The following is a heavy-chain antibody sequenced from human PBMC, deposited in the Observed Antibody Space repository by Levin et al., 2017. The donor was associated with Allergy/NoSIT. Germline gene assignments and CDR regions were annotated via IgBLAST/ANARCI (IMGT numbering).Heavy chain of an antibody. V-gene: IGHV3-66*01. Sequence: PGGSLRLSCAASGFTVSSNYMSWVRQAPGKGLEWVSVIYSGGSTYYADSVKGRFTISRDNSKNTLYLQMNSLRAEDTAVYYCARDNPRPLDRIEGYDYGMDVWGQGTTVTVSS. CDR2: IYSGGST. J-gene: IGHJ6*02. CDR3: ARDNPRPLDRIEGYDYGMDV. CDR1: GFTVSSNY. D-gene: IGHD1-1*01.